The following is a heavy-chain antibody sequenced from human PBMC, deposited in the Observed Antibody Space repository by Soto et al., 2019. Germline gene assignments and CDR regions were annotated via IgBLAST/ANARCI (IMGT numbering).Heavy chain of an antibody. Sequence: PGESLKISCKGSGYSFTSYWISWVRQMPGKGLEWMGRIDPSDSYTNYSPSFQGHVTISADKSISTAYLQWSSLKASDTAMYYCARQPGYSGYDLVPASVTNDYYYYYYGMDVWGQGTTVTVSS. CDR2: IDPSDSYT. CDR3: ARQPGYSGYDLVPASVTNDYYYYYYGMDV. J-gene: IGHJ6*02. V-gene: IGHV5-10-1*01. D-gene: IGHD5-12*01. CDR1: GYSFTSYW.